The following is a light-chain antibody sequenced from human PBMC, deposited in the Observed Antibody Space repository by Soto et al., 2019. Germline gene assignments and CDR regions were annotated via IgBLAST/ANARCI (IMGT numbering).Light chain of an antibody. CDR3: QQRGNWPVT. V-gene: IGKV3-11*01. Sequence: IVLTQSPATLSLSPGERATLSCRASPSVKSHVAWYQLKPGQSPRLPIFDTTNRATSTPTRFSGSGSATDFTLTISRLEPEDVAVYDCQQRGNWPVTFGGGTKVEI. J-gene: IGKJ4*01. CDR2: DTT. CDR1: PSVKSH.